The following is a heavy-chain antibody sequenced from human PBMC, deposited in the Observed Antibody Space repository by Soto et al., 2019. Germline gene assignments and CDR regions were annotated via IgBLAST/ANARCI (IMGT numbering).Heavy chain of an antibody. CDR1: GYSFTSLD. V-gene: IGHV1-8*01. CDR2: MEPSTGRT. D-gene: IGHD6-25*01. J-gene: IGHJ4*02. Sequence: ASVKVSCKASGYSFTSLDINWVRQTAGQGLEWMGWMEPSTGRTGYAQKFQGRVTMTRDTSINTAYMELTTLTSDDTAFYYCSRGVFSGYGSPEFDLWGQGTLVTVSS. CDR3: SRGVFSGYGSPEFDL.